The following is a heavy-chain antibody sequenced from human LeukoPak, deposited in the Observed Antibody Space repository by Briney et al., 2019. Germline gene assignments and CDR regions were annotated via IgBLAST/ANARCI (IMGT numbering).Heavy chain of an antibody. Sequence: PGGSLRLSCAASGFTFSSYSMNWVRQAPGKGLEWVSSISSSSSYIYYADSVKGRFTISRDNAKNSLYLQMNSLRTEDTAVYYCAREGVRGYSGYWGQGTLVTVPS. J-gene: IGHJ4*02. V-gene: IGHV3-21*01. CDR3: AREGVRGYSGY. CDR2: ISSSSSYI. D-gene: IGHD5-12*01. CDR1: GFTFSSYS.